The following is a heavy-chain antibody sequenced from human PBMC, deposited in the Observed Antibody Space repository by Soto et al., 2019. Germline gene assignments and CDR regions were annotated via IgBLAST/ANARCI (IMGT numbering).Heavy chain of an antibody. Sequence: GGSLRLSCAASGFTFSTSWMHWVRQAPGKGLVWVSRINTDGSNTDYADSVKGRFTISRDNAKNTLYLQMNSLIAEDTAVYYCARSSGYVDDWGQGTLVTVSS. CDR1: GFTFSTSW. V-gene: IGHV3-74*01. J-gene: IGHJ4*02. D-gene: IGHD6-19*01. CDR3: ARSSGYVDD. CDR2: INTDGSNT.